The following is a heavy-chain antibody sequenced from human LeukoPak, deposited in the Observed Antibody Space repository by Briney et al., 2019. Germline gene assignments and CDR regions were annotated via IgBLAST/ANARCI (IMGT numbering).Heavy chain of an antibody. V-gene: IGHV4-34*01. CDR2: INHSGST. CDR1: GGTFSGYY. J-gene: IGHJ4*02. Sequence: SETLSLTCAVYGGTFSGYYWSWIRQPPGKGLEWIGEINHSGSTNYNPSLKSRVTISVDTSKNQFSLRLSSVTAADTAVYYCARASYSYDINGWVPFDYWGQGTLVTVSS. CDR3: ARASYSYDINGWVPFDY. D-gene: IGHD3-22*01.